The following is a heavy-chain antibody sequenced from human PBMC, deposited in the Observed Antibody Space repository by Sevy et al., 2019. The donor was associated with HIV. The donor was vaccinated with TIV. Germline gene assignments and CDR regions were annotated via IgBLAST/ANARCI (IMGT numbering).Heavy chain of an antibody. CDR1: GGSMSSYY. D-gene: IGHD6-13*01. J-gene: IGHJ4*02. CDR3: ARVSQQLVGSLDY. CDR2: IYYIGST. V-gene: IGHV4-59*01. Sequence: SETLSLTCTVSGGSMSSYYWSWIRQPPGKGLEWIGYIYYIGSTNYNPSLKSRVTISVDTSKNQFSLKLSSVTAADTAVYYCARVSQQLVGSLDYWGQGTLVTASS.